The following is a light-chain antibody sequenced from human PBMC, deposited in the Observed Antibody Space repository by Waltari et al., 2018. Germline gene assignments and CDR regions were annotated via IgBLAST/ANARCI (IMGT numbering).Light chain of an antibody. CDR3: QQYYTTPPT. CDR1: QSVLHRSDNMKW. CDR2: WAS. Sequence: DLVMTQSPDSLAVSLCERATIHCKSSQSVLHRSDNMKWLARYQQKPGQPPNLLISWASTRESGVPDRFSGSGSGTDFTLTISSLQAEDVAVYYCQQYYTTPPTFGQGTKVEIK. V-gene: IGKV4-1*01. J-gene: IGKJ1*01.